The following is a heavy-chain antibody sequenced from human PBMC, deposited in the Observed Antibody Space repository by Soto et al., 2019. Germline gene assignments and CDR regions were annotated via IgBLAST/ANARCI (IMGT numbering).Heavy chain of an antibody. CDR1: GFTFSSYA. D-gene: IGHD6-6*01. CDR2: ISGSGGST. Sequence: GGSLRLSCAASGFTFSSYAMSWVRQAPGKGLEWVSAISGSGGSTYYADSVKGRFTISRDKSKNTLYLQMNSLRAEDTAVYYCAKVGYGAYSSSHSQWVKGIYAFDIWGQGTMVTVSS. CDR3: AKVGYGAYSSSHSQWVKGIYAFDI. V-gene: IGHV3-23*01. J-gene: IGHJ3*02.